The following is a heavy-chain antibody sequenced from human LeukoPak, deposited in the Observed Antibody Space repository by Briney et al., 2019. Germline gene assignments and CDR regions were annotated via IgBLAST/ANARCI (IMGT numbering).Heavy chain of an antibody. CDR3: TTDVYYYDSSGYYPDAFDI. V-gene: IGHV3-15*01. J-gene: IGHJ3*02. D-gene: IGHD3-22*01. CDR2: IKSKTDGGTT. CDR1: GFTFSNAW. Sequence: SGGSLRLSCAASGFTFSNAWMSWVRQAPGKGLEWVGRIKSKTDGGTTDYAAPVKGRFTISRDDSKNTLYLQMNSLKTEDTAVYYCTTDVYYYDSSGYYPDAFDIWGQGTMVTVSS.